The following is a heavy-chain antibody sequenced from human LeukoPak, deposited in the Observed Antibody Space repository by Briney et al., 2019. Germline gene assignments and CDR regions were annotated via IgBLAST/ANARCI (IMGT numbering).Heavy chain of an antibody. CDR1: GFTFSRYG. J-gene: IGHJ5*02. V-gene: IGHV3-30*18. CDR3: AKGRDWGYFDP. CDR2: ISYDGSNK. D-gene: IGHD3-16*01. Sequence: GGSLRLSCAASGFTFSRYGMHWVRQAPGKGLEWVAAISYDGSNKYYADSVKGRFTISRDNSKNTPYLQMNSLRAEDTAVYNCAKGRDWGYFDPWGQGTLVTVSS.